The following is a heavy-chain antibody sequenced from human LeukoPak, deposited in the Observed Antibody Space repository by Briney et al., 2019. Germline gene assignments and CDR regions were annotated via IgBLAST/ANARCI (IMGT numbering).Heavy chain of an antibody. CDR2: ISDDGNSD. CDR1: GFTFSNHA. D-gene: IGHD6-25*01. Sequence: GGSLRLSCAASGFTFSNHAMLWVRQPPGKGPEWVAVISDDGNSDHYADSVKGRFTFSRDNSKNTLSLQMNSLRGEDTAVYYCARGSAPAGTYHLDCWGQETLVTVSS. J-gene: IGHJ4*02. V-gene: IGHV3-30-3*01. CDR3: ARGSAPAGTYHLDC.